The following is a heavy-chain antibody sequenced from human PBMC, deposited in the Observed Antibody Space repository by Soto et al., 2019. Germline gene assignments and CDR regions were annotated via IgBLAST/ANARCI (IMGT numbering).Heavy chain of an antibody. Sequence: PGGFMRLSYAASGVTFISYGMHWVRKDPGKGLEWVAVIWYDGSNKYYADSVKGRFTISRDNSKNTLYLQMNSLRAEDTIVYYCARGSIAVYYYYMDVWGKGTTVTVSS. CDR2: IWYDGSNK. CDR3: ARGSIAVYYYYMDV. CDR1: GVTFISYG. D-gene: IGHD2-15*01. V-gene: IGHV3-33*01. J-gene: IGHJ6*03.